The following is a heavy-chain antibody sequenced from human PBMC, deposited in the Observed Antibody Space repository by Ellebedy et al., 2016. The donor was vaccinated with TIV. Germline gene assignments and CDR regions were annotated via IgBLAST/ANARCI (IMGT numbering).Heavy chain of an antibody. CDR3: ASEYSSSSHWGY. CDR2: IKQDGSEK. J-gene: IGHJ4*02. Sequence: ETLSLTCAASGFTFSSYWMSWVRQAPGKGLEWVANIKQDGSEKNYVDSVKGRFTISRDNAKNSLYLQMNSLRAEDTAVYYCASEYSSSSHWGYWGQGTLVTVSS. V-gene: IGHV3-7*03. CDR1: GFTFSSYW. D-gene: IGHD6-6*01.